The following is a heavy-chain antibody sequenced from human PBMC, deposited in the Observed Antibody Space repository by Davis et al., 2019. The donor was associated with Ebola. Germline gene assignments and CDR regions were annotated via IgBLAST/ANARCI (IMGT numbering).Heavy chain of an antibody. D-gene: IGHD3-10*01. V-gene: IGHV3-9*01. CDR2: ISWNSGSI. J-gene: IGHJ6*02. Sequence: GGSLRLSCAASGFTFDDYAMHWVRQAPGKGLEWVSGISWNSGSIGYADSVKGRFTISRDNAKNSLYLQMNSLRAEDTALYYCAKDIGPYYYGSGSTYGYGMDVWGQGTTVTVSS. CDR1: GFTFDDYA. CDR3: AKDIGPYYYGSGSTYGYGMDV.